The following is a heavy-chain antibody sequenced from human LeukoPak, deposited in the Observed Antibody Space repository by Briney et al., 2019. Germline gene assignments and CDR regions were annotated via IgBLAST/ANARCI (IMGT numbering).Heavy chain of an antibody. CDR2: ISYDGSNK. V-gene: IGHV3-30*18. J-gene: IGHJ4*02. D-gene: IGHD1-26*01. CDR3: AKDVSGSYRGVDY. Sequence: GGSLRLSCAASGFTFSSYGMHWVRQAPGKGLGWVAVISYDGSNKYYADSVKGRFTISRDNSKNTLYLQMNSLRAEDTAVYYCAKDVSGSYRGVDYWGQGTLVTVSS. CDR1: GFTFSSYG.